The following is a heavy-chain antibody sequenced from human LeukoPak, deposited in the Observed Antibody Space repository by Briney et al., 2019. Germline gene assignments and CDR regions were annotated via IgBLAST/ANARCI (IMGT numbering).Heavy chain of an antibody. J-gene: IGHJ4*02. CDR3: AREERVATTTIDY. CDR1: GFTFSSYG. D-gene: IGHD5-12*01. CDR2: IWYDGSNK. V-gene: IGHV3-33*01. Sequence: PGRSLRLSCAASGFTFSSYGMHWVRQAPGKGLEWVAVIWYDGSNKYYADSVKGRFTISRDNSKNTLYLQTNSLRAEDTAVYYCAREERVATTTIDYWGQGTMVTVSS.